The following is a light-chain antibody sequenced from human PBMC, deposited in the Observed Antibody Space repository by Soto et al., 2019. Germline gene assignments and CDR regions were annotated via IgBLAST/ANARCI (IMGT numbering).Light chain of an antibody. CDR2: AAS. CDR3: QQFPPWT. V-gene: IGKV3-20*01. Sequence: EIVLTQSPGILSLSPGERATLSCRASQSVSNSYLAWYQQKPGQAPRLLMYAASNRATGIPDRFSGSGSGTDFTLTISRVEPEDFAVYYCQQFPPWTFGQGTKVEIK. J-gene: IGKJ1*01. CDR1: QSVSNSY.